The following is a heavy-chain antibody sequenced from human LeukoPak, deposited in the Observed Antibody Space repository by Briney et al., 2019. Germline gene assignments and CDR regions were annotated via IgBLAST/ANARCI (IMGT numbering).Heavy chain of an antibody. CDR1: GFTFSSYG. CDR2: IRYDGSNK. V-gene: IGHV3-30*02. CDR3: AKWRGLGELSFRPTYYFDY. J-gene: IGHJ4*02. Sequence: PGGSLGLSCAASGFTFSSYGMHWVRQAPGKGLEWVAFIRYDGSNKYYADSVKGRFTISRDNSKNTLYLQMNSLRAEDTAVYYCAKWRGLGELSFRPTYYFDYWGQGTLVTVSS. D-gene: IGHD3-16*02.